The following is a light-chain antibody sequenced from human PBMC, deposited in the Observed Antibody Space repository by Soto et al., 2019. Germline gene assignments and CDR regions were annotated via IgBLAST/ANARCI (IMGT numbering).Light chain of an antibody. CDR1: SSNIGSNT. Sequence: VLTQPPSASGTPGQRVTISCSGSSSNIGSNTVNWYQQLPGTAPKLLIHSNNQRPSGVPDRFSDSKSGTSASLAISGLQSEDEADYYCAAWDDSLNGVWVFGGGTKLTVL. V-gene: IGLV1-44*01. CDR3: AAWDDSLNGVWV. CDR2: SNN. J-gene: IGLJ3*02.